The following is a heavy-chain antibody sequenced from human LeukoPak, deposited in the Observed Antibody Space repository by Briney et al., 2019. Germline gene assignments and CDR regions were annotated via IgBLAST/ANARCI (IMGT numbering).Heavy chain of an antibody. CDR3: ARDPGADYGDYAFDY. V-gene: IGHV3-30-3*01. J-gene: IGHJ4*02. Sequence: GGSLRLSCAASGFTSSSYAMHWVRQAPGKGLEWVAVISYDGSNKYYADSVKGRFTISRDNSKNTLYLQMNSLRAEDTAVYYCARDPGADYGDYAFDYWGQGTLVTVSS. CDR2: ISYDGSNK. CDR1: GFTSSSYA. D-gene: IGHD4-17*01.